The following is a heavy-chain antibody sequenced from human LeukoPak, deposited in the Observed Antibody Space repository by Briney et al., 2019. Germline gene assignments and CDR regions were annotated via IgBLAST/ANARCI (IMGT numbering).Heavy chain of an antibody. Sequence: PGGSLRLSCAASGFSFSVNWMSWVRQAPGKGPEWVASTKQDGSEKYYVDSASGRFTISRDNAKNSLYLQMNSLRAEDTAVYYCAKEGYWGQGTLVTVSS. CDR3: AKEGY. CDR1: GFSFSVNW. CDR2: TKQDGSEK. V-gene: IGHV3-7*01. J-gene: IGHJ4*02.